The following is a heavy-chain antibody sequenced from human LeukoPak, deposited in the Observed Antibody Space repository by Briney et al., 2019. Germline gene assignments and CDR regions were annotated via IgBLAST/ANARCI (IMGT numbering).Heavy chain of an antibody. D-gene: IGHD5-18*01. Sequence: ASVKVSCKASGYTLTGYYMHWVRQAPGQGLEWMGWINPNSGGTNYAQKFQGRVTMTRDTSISTAYMELSRLRSDDTAVYYCARVLQYSYGSVNWFDPWGQGTLVTVSS. CDR3: ARVLQYSYGSVNWFDP. CDR2: INPNSGGT. CDR1: GYTLTGYY. J-gene: IGHJ5*02. V-gene: IGHV1-2*02.